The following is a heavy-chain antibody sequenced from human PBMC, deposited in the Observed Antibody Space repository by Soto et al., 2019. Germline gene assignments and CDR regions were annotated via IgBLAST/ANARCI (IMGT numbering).Heavy chain of an antibody. CDR1: GFTFSSYS. D-gene: IGHD6-13*01. CDR3: ARPIAAAYYYYYGMDV. V-gene: IGHV3-48*02. CDR2: ISSSSSTI. Sequence: GGSLRLSCAASGFTFSSYSMNWVRQAPGKGLEWVSYISSSSSTIYYADSVKGRFTISRDNAKNSLYLQMNSLRDEDTAVYYCARPIAAAYYYYYGMDVWGQGTTVTVSS. J-gene: IGHJ6*02.